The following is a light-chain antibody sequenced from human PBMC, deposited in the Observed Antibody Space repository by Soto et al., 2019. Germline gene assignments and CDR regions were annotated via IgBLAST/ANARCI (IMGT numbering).Light chain of an antibody. CDR3: QQYNNWPHIT. J-gene: IGKJ5*01. V-gene: IGKV3-15*01. CDR1: QSVSNN. CDR2: YAS. Sequence: EIMMTQSPATLSVSPGERATLSCRASQSVSNNVAWYQQKPGQAPRLLIYYASTRATGIPARFSGSGSGTEFTLTISSLQSEDFALYYCQQYNNWPHITFGQGTRLEIK.